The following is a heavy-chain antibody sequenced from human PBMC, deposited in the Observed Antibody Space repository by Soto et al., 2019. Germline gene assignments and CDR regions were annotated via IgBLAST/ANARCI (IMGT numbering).Heavy chain of an antibody. CDR1: GFTFSSYA. D-gene: IGHD4-17*01. Sequence: PGGSLRLSCAASGFTFSSYAMSWVRQAPGKGLEWVSTISSSGGSTYYADSVKGRFTISRDNSRNTLYFQMNSLRAEDTAVYYCARGHPGDGEIYFDYWGQGTLVTVSS. CDR3: ARGHPGDGEIYFDY. J-gene: IGHJ4*02. V-gene: IGHV3-23*01. CDR2: ISSSGGST.